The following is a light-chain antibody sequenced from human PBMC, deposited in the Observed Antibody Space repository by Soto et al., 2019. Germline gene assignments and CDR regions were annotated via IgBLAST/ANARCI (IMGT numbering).Light chain of an antibody. V-gene: IGLV2-14*01. CDR1: RTDIGRHNY. Sequence: LAQPSAVSLSPGQSITISWTGARTDIGRHNYVSWYQHHPGKGPKLIIYQVSNRPSGVSDRFSGSKSGNKASLIISNLEAEDESDYYCGSYTSTDTPFVFGTGTKVTVL. CDR3: GSYTSTDTPFV. J-gene: IGLJ1*01. CDR2: QVS.